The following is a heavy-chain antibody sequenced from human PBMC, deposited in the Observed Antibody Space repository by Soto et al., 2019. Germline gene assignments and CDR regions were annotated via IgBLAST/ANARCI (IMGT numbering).Heavy chain of an antibody. Sequence: GESLKISCKGSGYSFTSYWIGWVRQMPGKGLEWMGIIYPGDSDTRYSPSFQGQVTISADKSISTAYLQWSSLKASDTAMYYCARTSAAGKYYYGTDVWGQGTTATVSS. CDR1: GYSFTSYW. CDR2: IYPGDSDT. V-gene: IGHV5-51*01. D-gene: IGHD6-13*01. CDR3: ARTSAAGKYYYGTDV. J-gene: IGHJ6*02.